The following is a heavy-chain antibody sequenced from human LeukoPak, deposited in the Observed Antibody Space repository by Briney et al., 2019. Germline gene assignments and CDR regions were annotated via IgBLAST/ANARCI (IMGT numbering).Heavy chain of an antibody. Sequence: GGSLRLSCATSGFTFSNYWMSWVRQAPGNGLEWVANIKQDGSERYYVDSVKGRFTISRDNAKNSLYLQMNSLRAEDTAVYYCASYGGSYYFDNWGQGTLVTVSS. D-gene: IGHD1-26*01. CDR1: GFTFSNYW. V-gene: IGHV3-7*01. CDR3: ASYGGSYYFDN. CDR2: IKQDGSER. J-gene: IGHJ4*02.